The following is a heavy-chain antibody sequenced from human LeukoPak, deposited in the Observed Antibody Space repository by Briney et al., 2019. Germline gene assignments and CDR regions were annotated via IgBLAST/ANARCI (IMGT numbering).Heavy chain of an antibody. J-gene: IGHJ4*02. V-gene: IGHV3-7*01. CDR3: ARERPGMGIDY. CDR2: KKLVGSDK. D-gene: IGHD3-10*01. Sequence: ANKKLVGSDKYYVDSVKGRFTISRYNAKNSLYLQMNSLRAEDTAVYYCARERPGMGIDYWGQGTLVTVSS.